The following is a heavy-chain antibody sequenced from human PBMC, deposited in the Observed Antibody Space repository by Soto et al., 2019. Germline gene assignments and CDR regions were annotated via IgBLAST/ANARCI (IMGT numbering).Heavy chain of an antibody. Sequence: ASVKVSCKVSGYTLTELSMHWVRQAPGKGLEWMGGFDPEDGETIYAQKFQGRVTMTEDTSTDTAYMELSSLRSEDTAVYYCATYYYDSSGYYHDYWGQGTQVTVSS. CDR1: GYTLTELS. J-gene: IGHJ4*02. CDR3: ATYYYDSSGYYHDY. V-gene: IGHV1-24*01. CDR2: FDPEDGET. D-gene: IGHD3-22*01.